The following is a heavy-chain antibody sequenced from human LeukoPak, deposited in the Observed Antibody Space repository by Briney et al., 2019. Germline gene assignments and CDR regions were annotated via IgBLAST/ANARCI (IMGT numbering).Heavy chain of an antibody. Sequence: GGSLRLSCAASGFTFSSYEMNWVRQAPGKGLEWVSYISSSSSAIFYADSVKGRFTISRDNAKNTLYLQMNSLRAEDTAVYYCARDGRQQLVPKAFDIWGQGTMVTVSS. J-gene: IGHJ3*02. CDR1: GFTFSSYE. CDR2: ISSSSSAI. CDR3: ARDGRQQLVPKAFDI. V-gene: IGHV3-48*03. D-gene: IGHD6-13*01.